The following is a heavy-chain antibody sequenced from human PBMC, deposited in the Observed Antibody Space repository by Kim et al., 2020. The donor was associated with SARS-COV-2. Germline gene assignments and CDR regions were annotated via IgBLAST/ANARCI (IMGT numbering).Heavy chain of an antibody. CDR1: GRSFRSYA. D-gene: IGHD6-13*01. J-gene: IGHJ1*01. CDR3: ARGRPAGYSSSWYLFAH. CDR2: MIPMFGSA. Sequence: SVKVSCKASGRSFRSYAISWVRQAPGQGLEWMGVMIPMFGSANYAQKFEGRVTITADESTTTAYMELRGLTSDDTAVYYCARGRPAGYSSSWYLFAHWGQGTLVTVSS. V-gene: IGHV1-69*13.